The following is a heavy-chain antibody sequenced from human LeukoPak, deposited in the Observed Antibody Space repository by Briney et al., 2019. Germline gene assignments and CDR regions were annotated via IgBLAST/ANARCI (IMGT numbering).Heavy chain of an antibody. CDR2: ISAYNGNT. CDR3: ARRPYCSGGSCYSPWFDP. D-gene: IGHD2-15*01. V-gene: IGHV1-18*01. Sequence: ASVKVSCKASGYTFTSCGISWVRQAPGQGLEWMGWISAYNGNTNYAQKLQGRVTMTTDTSTSTAYMELRSLRSDDTAVYYCARRPYCSGGSCYSPWFDPWGQGTLVTVSS. J-gene: IGHJ5*02. CDR1: GYTFTSCG.